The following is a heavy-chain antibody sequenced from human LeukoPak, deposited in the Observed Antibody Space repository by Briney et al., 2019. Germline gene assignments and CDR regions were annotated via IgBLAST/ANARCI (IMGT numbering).Heavy chain of an antibody. Sequence: PGGSLRLSCAASGFIFSSYWMSWARQAPGKGLEWVAEIKHDGSEKHHVDSVTGRFTISRDNAKNSLYLQMYSLRAEDTAVYYCARRTPLASVFDSWGQGTLVTVSS. CDR1: GFIFSSYW. CDR3: ARRTPLASVFDS. V-gene: IGHV3-7*01. CDR2: IKHDGSEK. J-gene: IGHJ4*02. D-gene: IGHD1-1*01.